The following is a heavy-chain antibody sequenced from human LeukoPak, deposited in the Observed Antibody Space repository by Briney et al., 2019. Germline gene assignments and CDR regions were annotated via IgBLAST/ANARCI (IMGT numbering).Heavy chain of an antibody. D-gene: IGHD6-13*01. V-gene: IGHV4-39*07. Sequence: SETLSLTCTVSGGSISSSSHYWVWIRQPPGKGLEWIGSIYYSGSTYYNPSLPSLKSRVAISVDTSKNQFSLNLSSVTAADTAVYYCARDRQQLVRGDYFDYWGQGILVTVSS. CDR1: GGSISSSSHY. J-gene: IGHJ4*02. CDR3: ARDRQQLVRGDYFDY. CDR2: IYYSGST.